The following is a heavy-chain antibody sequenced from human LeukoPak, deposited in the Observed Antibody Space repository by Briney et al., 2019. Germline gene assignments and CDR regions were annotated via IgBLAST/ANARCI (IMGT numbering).Heavy chain of an antibody. CDR1: GFMFSSYA. CDR2: ISSSGTTI. V-gene: IGHV3-48*03. CDR3: ARDGLGVADLDY. Sequence: PGGSLRLSCVASGFMFSSYAMNWVRQATGKGLEWLSYISSSGTTIYSADSVKGRFIISRDNAKNSLYLHMNSLRGEDTAAYYCARDGLGVADLDYWGQGTLVTVSS. J-gene: IGHJ4*02. D-gene: IGHD2-15*01.